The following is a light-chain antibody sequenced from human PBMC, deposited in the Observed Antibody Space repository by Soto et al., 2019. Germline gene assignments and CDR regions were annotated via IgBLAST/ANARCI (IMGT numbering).Light chain of an antibody. V-gene: IGKV3-20*01. CDR2: AAS. Sequence: ESVLTQSPGTLSLSPGERATLSCRASQSVSSSFIAWYQQKPGRAPRLLIYAASSRATGIPDRFRGSGAGTVCTLTTSRLEPEDFPMYYCPVYGYSPPTYAVGQRTKLEIK. CDR1: QSVSSSF. J-gene: IGKJ2*01. CDR3: PVYGYSPPTYA.